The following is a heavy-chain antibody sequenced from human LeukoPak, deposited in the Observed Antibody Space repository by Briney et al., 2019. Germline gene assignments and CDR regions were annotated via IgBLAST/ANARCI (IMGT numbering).Heavy chain of an antibody. CDR1: GFTFSSYS. CDR3: AKGNTGSAYSAVDH. J-gene: IGHJ4*01. V-gene: IGHV3-21*04. CDR2: ISSRSSYI. D-gene: IGHD2-15*01. Sequence: GGSLRLSCAASGFTFSSYSMNWVRQAPGKGLEWVSSISSRSSYIYYADSVKGRFTISRDDSKNTLHLQMDSLRAEDTALYYCAKGNTGSAYSAVDHWGHGTLFTVSS.